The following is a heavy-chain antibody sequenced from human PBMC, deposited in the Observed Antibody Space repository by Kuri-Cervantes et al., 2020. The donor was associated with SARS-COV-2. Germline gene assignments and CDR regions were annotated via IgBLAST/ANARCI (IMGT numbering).Heavy chain of an antibody. D-gene: IGHD1-1*01. CDR3: ARDRDDPSWDDAFDI. V-gene: IGHV3-21*01. CDR1: GFSLSRYT. CDR2: ISGSGSYI. Sequence: LSLTCAASGFSLSRYTMNWVRQAPGKALEWVSSISGSGSYIYYADSVKGRFTISKESGENSLYLHMNSLRAEDTAVYYCARDRDDPSWDDAFDIWGQGTMVTVSS. J-gene: IGHJ3*02.